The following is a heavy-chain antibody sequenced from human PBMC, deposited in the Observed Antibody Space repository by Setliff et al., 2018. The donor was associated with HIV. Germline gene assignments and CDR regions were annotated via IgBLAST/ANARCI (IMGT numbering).Heavy chain of an antibody. CDR3: ARGKGGLVGPAEFDY. CDR2: INTSGST. Sequence: PSETLSLTCTVSGGSVSNYYWTWIRQSAGKGLEWIGHINTSGSTNYSPSLKSRVTMSEETSKNQFSLKLKSVTAADTAIYFCARGKGGLVGPAEFDYWGPGTLVTVSS. V-gene: IGHV4-4*07. J-gene: IGHJ4*02. D-gene: IGHD1-26*01. CDR1: GGSVSNYY.